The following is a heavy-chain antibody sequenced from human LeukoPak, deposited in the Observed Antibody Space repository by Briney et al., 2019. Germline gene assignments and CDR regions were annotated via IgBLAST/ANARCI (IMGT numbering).Heavy chain of an antibody. CDR3: ARPFIAVADSEH. V-gene: IGHV4-34*01. D-gene: IGHD6-19*01. Sequence: SETLSLTCAVYGGSFSGYYWSWIRQPPGKGLEWIGEINHSGSTNYNPSLKSRVTISVDTSKNQFSLKLSSVTAADTAVYYCARPFIAVADSEHWGQGTLVTVSS. CDR1: GGSFSGYY. J-gene: IGHJ1*01. CDR2: INHSGST.